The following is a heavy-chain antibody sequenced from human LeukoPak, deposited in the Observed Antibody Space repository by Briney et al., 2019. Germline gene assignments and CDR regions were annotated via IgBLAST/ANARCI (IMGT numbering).Heavy chain of an antibody. D-gene: IGHD6-25*01. J-gene: IGHJ5*02. Sequence: ASVTVSCKASGYSLTNYYLHGAGQAPGEGGEWMGWINPDSGDTRSAEKFQGRVTMTRDPSVNTAYMELRGLSSDDTAVYYCARDRAAGGSHNWFDPWGQGTLVTVSS. V-gene: IGHV1-2*02. CDR1: GYSLTNYY. CDR3: ARDRAAGGSHNWFDP. CDR2: INPDSGDT.